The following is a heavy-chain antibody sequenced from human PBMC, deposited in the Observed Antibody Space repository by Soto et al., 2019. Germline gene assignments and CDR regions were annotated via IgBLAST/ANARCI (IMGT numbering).Heavy chain of an antibody. D-gene: IGHD4-17*01. CDR2: IYYSGST. Sequence: PSETLSLTCTVSGGSISSGDYYWSWIRQPPGKGLEWIGYIYYSGSTYYNPSLKSRVTISVDTSKNQFSLKLSSVTAADTAVYYCARHPVGYGGNSGWFDPWGQGTLVTVSS. V-gene: IGHV4-30-4*01. CDR1: GGSISSGDYY. CDR3: ARHPVGYGGNSGWFDP. J-gene: IGHJ5*02.